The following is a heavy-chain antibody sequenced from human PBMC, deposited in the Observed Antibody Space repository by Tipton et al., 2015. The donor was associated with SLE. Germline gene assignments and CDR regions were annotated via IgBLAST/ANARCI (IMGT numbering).Heavy chain of an antibody. J-gene: IGHJ4*02. V-gene: IGHV4-59*13. CDR3: ASSPGVTLFRVVTYFDL. CDR2: VSYSGVT. Sequence: TLSLTCTVSDDSITTDYWTWIRQPPGKGLEYIGYVSYSGVTNSNPSLQSRVTMSIDASKKQVSLRLSSVTDADTAVYYCASSPGVTLFRVVTYFDLWGQGILVTVSS. D-gene: IGHD3-3*01. CDR1: DDSITTDY.